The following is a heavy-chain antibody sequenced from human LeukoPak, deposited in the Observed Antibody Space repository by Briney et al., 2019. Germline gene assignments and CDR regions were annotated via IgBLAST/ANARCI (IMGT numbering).Heavy chain of an antibody. V-gene: IGHV3-21*01. D-gene: IGHD5-18*01. J-gene: IGHJ4*02. CDR2: ISSSSSYI. CDR1: GFTFSSYS. CDR3: ARDHDRGYSYVG. Sequence: GGSLRLSCAASGFTFSSYSMNWVRQAPGKGLEWVSSISSSSSYIYYADSVKGRFTISRDNAKNSLYLQMNSLRAEGTAVYYCARDHDRGYSYVGWGQGTLVTVSS.